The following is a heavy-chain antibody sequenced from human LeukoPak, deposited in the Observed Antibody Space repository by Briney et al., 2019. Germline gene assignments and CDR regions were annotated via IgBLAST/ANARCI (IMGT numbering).Heavy chain of an antibody. J-gene: IGHJ3*02. CDR3: ARAGVWDYSDSSGYHNGAFDI. CDR1: GGTFNNYA. D-gene: IGHD3-22*01. Sequence: GASVKVSCKASGGTFNNYAINWVRQAPGQGLEWMGGIIPILGSSNYAQKFQGRVTITADESTTTAYMELSSLRSEDTAVYYCARAGVWDYSDSSGYHNGAFDIWGQGTMVTVSS. V-gene: IGHV1-69*13. CDR2: IIPILGSS.